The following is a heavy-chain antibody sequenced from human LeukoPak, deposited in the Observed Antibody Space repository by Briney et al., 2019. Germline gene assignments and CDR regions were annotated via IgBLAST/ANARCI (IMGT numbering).Heavy chain of an antibody. CDR1: GYTFTGYY. D-gene: IGHD2-8*01. J-gene: IGHJ4*02. CDR2: INPNSGGT. Sequence: ASVKVSCKASGYTFTGYYMHWVRQAPGQGLEWMGWINPNSGGTNYAQKFQGRVTMTRDTSISTAYMELSRLRSDDTAVYYCALISCINGVCSVIDYWGQGTLVTVSS. V-gene: IGHV1-2*02. CDR3: ALISCINGVCSVIDY.